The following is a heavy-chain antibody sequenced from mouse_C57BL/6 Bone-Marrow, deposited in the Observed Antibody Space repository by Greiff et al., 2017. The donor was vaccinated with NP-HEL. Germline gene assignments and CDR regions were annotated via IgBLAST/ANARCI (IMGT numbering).Heavy chain of an antibody. Sequence: EVKVVESGGGLVKPGGSLKLSCAASGFTFSDYGMHWVRQAPEKGLEWVAYISSGSSTIYYADTVKGRFTISRDNAKNTLFLQMTSLRSEDTAMYYCARATTVVPAMDYWGQGTSVPVSS. CDR2: ISSGSSTI. CDR3: ARATTVVPAMDY. V-gene: IGHV5-17*01. J-gene: IGHJ4*01. D-gene: IGHD1-1*01. CDR1: GFTFSDYG.